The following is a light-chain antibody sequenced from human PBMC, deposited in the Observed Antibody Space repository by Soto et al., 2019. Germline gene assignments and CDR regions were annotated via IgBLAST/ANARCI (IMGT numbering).Light chain of an antibody. CDR3: ASYTSSSTWV. Sequence: QSALTQPASVSASPGQSITISCTGTSSDVGAYNYVSWYQQHPGKAPKVLIYEVSNRPSGISNRFSASKSGNTASLTISGLQAEDEAEYSCASYTSSSTWVFGGGTKVTAL. J-gene: IGLJ3*02. CDR1: SSDVGAYNY. V-gene: IGLV2-14*01. CDR2: EVS.